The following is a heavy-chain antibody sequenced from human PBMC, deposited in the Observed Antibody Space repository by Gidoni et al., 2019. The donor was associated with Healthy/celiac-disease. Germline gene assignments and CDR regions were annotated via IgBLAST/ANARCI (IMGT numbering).Heavy chain of an antibody. D-gene: IGHD3-10*01. CDR3: AHSRELTMVRGVDFDY. CDR1: GFSLSTSGVG. V-gene: IGHV2-5*02. J-gene: IGHJ4*02. CDR2: IYWDDDK. Sequence: QITLKESGPTLVNPTQTLTLTCTFSGFSLSTSGVGVGWIRQPPGKALEWLALIYWDDDKRYSPSLKSRLTITKDTSKNQVVLTMTNMDPVDTATYYCAHSRELTMVRGVDFDYWGQGTLVTVSS.